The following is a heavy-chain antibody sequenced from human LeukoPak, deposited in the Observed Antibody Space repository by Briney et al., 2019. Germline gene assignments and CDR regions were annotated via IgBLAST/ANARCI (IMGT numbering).Heavy chain of an antibody. CDR1: GGSVSSGSYY. CDR3: AREMIGPDAFDI. Sequence: PSETLSLTCTVSGGSVSSGSYYWSWIRQPPGKGLEWIGYIYYSGSTNYNPSLKSRVTISVDTSKNQFSLKLSSVTAADTAVYYCAREMIGPDAFDIWGQGTMVTVSS. V-gene: IGHV4-61*01. D-gene: IGHD3-22*01. J-gene: IGHJ3*02. CDR2: IYYSGST.